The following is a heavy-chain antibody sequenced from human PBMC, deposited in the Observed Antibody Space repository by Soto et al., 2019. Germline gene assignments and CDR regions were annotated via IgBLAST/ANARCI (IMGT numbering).Heavy chain of an antibody. J-gene: IGHJ4*02. Sequence: GGSLRLSCPASGFTFSSYAMSWLRQAPGKGLEWVSAISGSGGGTYYADSVKGRFTISRDNSKNTLYLQMNSLRAEDTAVYYCEKRAGWLGELWLGEIDYWGQGTLVSVSS. CDR1: GFTFSSYA. V-gene: IGHV3-23*01. CDR3: EKRAGWLGELWLGEIDY. D-gene: IGHD3-10*01. CDR2: ISGSGGGT.